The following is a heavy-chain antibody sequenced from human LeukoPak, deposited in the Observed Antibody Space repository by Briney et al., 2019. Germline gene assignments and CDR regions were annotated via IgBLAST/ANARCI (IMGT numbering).Heavy chain of an antibody. CDR2: IYPGDSDT. CDR3: ARPREEGTAMGLRAFDI. CDR1: GYSFTTYW. V-gene: IGHV5-51*01. J-gene: IGHJ3*02. Sequence: GESLKISCKGSGYSFTTYWIGWVRQMPGKGLEWMGIIYPGDSDTRYSPSFQGQVTVSADKSISTAYLQWSGLEASDTAMYYCARPREEGTAMGLRAFDIWGQGTMVTVSS. D-gene: IGHD5-18*01.